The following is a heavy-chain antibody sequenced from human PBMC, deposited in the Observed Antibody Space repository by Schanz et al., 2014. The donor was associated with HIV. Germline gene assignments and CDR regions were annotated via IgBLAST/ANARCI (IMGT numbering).Heavy chain of an antibody. D-gene: IGHD1-26*01. V-gene: IGHV3-23*01. J-gene: IGHJ4*02. CDR1: GFTFTNHA. CDR2: VIGSGVRT. Sequence: EVHLLESGGGLAQPGGSLTLSCAASGFTFTNHALSWVRQAPGRGLEWVSTVIGSGVRTIYADSVKGRFTISRDNSKNTLSLHMNSLRVEDTAVYYCAKAKGSYSATTFYFDFWGQGTLVTVSP. CDR3: AKAKGSYSATTFYFDF.